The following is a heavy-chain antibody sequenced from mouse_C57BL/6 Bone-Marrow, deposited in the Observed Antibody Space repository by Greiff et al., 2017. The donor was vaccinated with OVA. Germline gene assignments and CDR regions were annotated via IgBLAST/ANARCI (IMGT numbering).Heavy chain of an antibody. CDR3: ARAGTDFDV. Sequence: EVKVVESEGGLVQPGSSMKLSCTASGFTFSDYYMAWVRQVPEQGLEWVANINYDGSSTYYLDSLKSRFIISIDNAKNVLDLQMSRLKSEDTATYYCARAGTDFDVWGTGTTVTVSS. CDR1: GFTFSDYY. J-gene: IGHJ1*03. CDR2: INYDGSST. V-gene: IGHV5-16*01. D-gene: IGHD4-1*01.